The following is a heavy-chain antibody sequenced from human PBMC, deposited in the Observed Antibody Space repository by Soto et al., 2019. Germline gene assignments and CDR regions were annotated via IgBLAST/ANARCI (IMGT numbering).Heavy chain of an antibody. CDR3: PIQGFRPLRCLVDV. Sequence: QVQLQESGPGLVKPSETLSLSCTVSGGSISSYYWSWFRQSPGKRMEWIGYVHHSWGSSYNPSLQSRVAISLDTPNSHFSLKLASVTATATPVYYLPIQGFRPLRCLVDVWCQGTAVTVSS. D-gene: IGHD3-16*01. J-gene: IGHJ6*02. CDR2: VHHSWGS. CDR1: GGSISSYY. V-gene: IGHV4-59*08.